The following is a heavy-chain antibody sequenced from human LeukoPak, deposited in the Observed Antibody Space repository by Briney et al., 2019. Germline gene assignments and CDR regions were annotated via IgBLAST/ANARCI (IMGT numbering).Heavy chain of an antibody. CDR1: GFSFCGSC. CDR3: TTLGSSQVAARDY. V-gene: IGHV3-73*01. CDR2: IRSKADNYAT. D-gene: IGHD1-26*01. Sequence: GGSLRLSCAHSGFSFCGSCVHCVRQASGKGLEWVGHIRSKADNYATTYAAWVKGRFTISRDDSKSTAYLQMNSPKTEDSAVYYCTTLGSSQVAARDYWGQGALVTVSS. J-gene: IGHJ4*02.